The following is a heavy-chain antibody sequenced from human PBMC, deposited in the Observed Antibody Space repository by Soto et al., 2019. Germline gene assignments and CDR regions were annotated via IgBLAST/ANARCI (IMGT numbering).Heavy chain of an antibody. CDR2: IRSKAYGGTT. V-gene: IGHV3-49*04. CDR3: TRDVGCYDSSGYPLDYGMDV. J-gene: IGHJ6*02. Sequence: GGSLRLSCTASGLTFGDYAMSWVRQAPGKGLEWVGFIRSKAYGGTTEYAASVKGRFTISRDDSKSIAYLQMNSLKTEDTAVYYCTRDVGCYDSSGYPLDYGMDVWGQGTTVTVSS. D-gene: IGHD3-22*01. CDR1: GLTFGDYA.